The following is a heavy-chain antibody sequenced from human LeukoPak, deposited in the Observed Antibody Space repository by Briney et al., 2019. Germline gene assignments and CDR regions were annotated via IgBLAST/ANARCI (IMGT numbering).Heavy chain of an antibody. CDR2: INPSGGST. CDR3: ARQSVRPGASPLFDY. CDR1: GYTFSSYY. Sequence: ASVKVSCKASGYTFSSYYMHWVRQAPGQGLEWMGIINPSGGSTTYAQKFQGRVTVTSDTSTGTGYMELSSLRSEDTAVYYCARQSVRPGASPLFDYWGQGTLVTVSS. D-gene: IGHD1-14*01. J-gene: IGHJ4*02. V-gene: IGHV1-46*01.